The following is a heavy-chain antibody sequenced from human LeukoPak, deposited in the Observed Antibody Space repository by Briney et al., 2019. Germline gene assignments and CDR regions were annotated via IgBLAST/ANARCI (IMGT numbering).Heavy chain of an antibody. CDR2: ISGSAGST. CDR3: AKDRWNAGGELDW. J-gene: IGHJ4*02. D-gene: IGHD1-1*01. Sequence: PGGSLRLSCAASGFTFSNYAMSCVRHAPGKGLDCVSAISGSAGSTYYADSVKGRFTISRDNSKNTLYVQMNSLRAEDTAVYYCAKDRWNAGGELDWWGQGTLVTVSS. CDR1: GFTFSNYA. V-gene: IGHV3-23*01.